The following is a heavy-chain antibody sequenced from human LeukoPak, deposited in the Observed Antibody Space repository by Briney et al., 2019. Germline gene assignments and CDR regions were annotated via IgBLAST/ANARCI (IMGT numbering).Heavy chain of an antibody. CDR2: ISYDGSNT. J-gene: IGHJ4*02. Sequence: GGSLRLSCAASGLTFSNYGMHWVRQAPGKGLEWVALISYDGSNTYYADSVKGRFTISRDNSKNTLYLQMNSLRAEDTALYYCAKDWMLAVQPINYFDYWGQGTLVTVSS. D-gene: IGHD6-19*01. CDR1: GLTFSNYG. V-gene: IGHV3-30*18. CDR3: AKDWMLAVQPINYFDY.